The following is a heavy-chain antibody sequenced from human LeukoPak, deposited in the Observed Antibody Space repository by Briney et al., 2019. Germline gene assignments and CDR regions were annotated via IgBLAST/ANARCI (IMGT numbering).Heavy chain of an antibody. Sequence: SEALSLTCTVSGGSISSSSYYWGWIRQPPGKGLEWIGSIYYSGSTYYNPSLKSRATISVDTSKNQFSLKLSSVTAADTAVYYCARHRRIVGATVDYWGQGTLVTVSS. CDR2: IYYSGST. CDR1: GGSISSSSYY. V-gene: IGHV4-39*01. J-gene: IGHJ4*02. D-gene: IGHD1-26*01. CDR3: ARHRRIVGATVDY.